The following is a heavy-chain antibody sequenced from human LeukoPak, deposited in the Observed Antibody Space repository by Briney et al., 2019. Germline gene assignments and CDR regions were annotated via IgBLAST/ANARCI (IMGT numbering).Heavy chain of an antibody. CDR1: GDTFTNYD. V-gene: IGHV1-8*03. CDR2: MNPNTGNT. CDR3: ARGPPHSKYGASYYYYFDV. Sequence: ASVKVSWKASGDTFTNYDINWVRQATGQGLEWMGWMNPNTGNTGYAQKFQGRFTITRDTSINTAYMELSSLRSEDSAVYYCARGPPHSKYGASYYYYFDVLGKGSTVTVSS. D-gene: IGHD4-11*01. J-gene: IGHJ6*03.